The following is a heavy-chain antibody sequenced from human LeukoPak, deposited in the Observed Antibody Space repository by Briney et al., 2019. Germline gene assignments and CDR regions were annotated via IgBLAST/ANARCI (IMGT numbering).Heavy chain of an antibody. D-gene: IGHD4-17*01. V-gene: IGHV3-21*01. CDR2: ISGSSGSM. Sequence: PGGSLRLSCTASGFTFSSYTMIWVRQAPGKGLEWVSSISGSSGSMYHADSVKGRFTISRDNAKNSLYLQMDSLRAEDTAVYYCARDLYGDYSFDYWGLGTLVTVSS. CDR1: GFTFSSYT. J-gene: IGHJ4*02. CDR3: ARDLYGDYSFDY.